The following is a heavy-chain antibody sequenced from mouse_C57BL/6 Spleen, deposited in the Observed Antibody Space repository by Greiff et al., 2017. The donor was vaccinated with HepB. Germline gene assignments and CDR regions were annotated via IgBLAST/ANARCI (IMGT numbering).Heavy chain of an antibody. CDR2: FYPGSGSI. Sequence: VQVVESGAELVKPGASVKLSCKASGYTFTEYTIHWVKQRSGQGLEWIGWFYPGSGSIKYNEKFKDKATLTADKSSSTVYMELSRLTSEDSAVYFCARHEDVQLRLQGFDYWGQGTTLTVSS. J-gene: IGHJ2*01. CDR3: ARHEDVQLRLQGFDY. D-gene: IGHD3-2*02. V-gene: IGHV1-62-2*01. CDR1: GYTFTEYT.